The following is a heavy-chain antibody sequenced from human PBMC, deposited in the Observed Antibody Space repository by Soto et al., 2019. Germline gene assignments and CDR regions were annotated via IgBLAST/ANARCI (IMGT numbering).Heavy chain of an antibody. CDR3: VRRSRVSGTYHFDY. CDR1: GYSLSKYW. CDR2: VYLGDSDA. D-gene: IGHD3-16*02. Sequence: GESLKISCNGSGYSLSKYWIGWVRQMPGKGLEWMGVVYLGDSDARYSPSFQGQVTFSADKSINTAYLQWSSLKASDTAMYYCVRRSRVSGTYHFDYWGQGTLVTVSS. J-gene: IGHJ4*02. V-gene: IGHV5-51*01.